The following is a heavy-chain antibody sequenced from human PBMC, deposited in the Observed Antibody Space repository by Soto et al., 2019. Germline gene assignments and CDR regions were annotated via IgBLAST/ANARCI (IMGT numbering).Heavy chain of an antibody. D-gene: IGHD6-19*01. CDR3: TRAGSGWYASIDY. Sequence: EVQLVESGGGLVQPGGSLKLSCAASGFTFSASAMHWVRQTSGKGLEWIGRIRSKAHSYATAYAESVKGRFTISRDDSKNTAYLQMARLKTEDTAVYYWTRAGSGWYASIDYWGQGTLVTVSS. J-gene: IGHJ4*01. V-gene: IGHV3-73*01. CDR1: GFTFSASA. CDR2: IRSKAHSYAT.